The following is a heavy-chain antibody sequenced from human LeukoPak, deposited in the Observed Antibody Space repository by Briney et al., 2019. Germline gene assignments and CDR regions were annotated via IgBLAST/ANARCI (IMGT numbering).Heavy chain of an antibody. V-gene: IGHV1-2*02. Sequence: ASVKVSCKPSGYDFSDYYIHWVRQAPGQGLEWMGWVNPNTGGTNYAQKFQDRVTMTRDTSISTAYMELSRLRSDDTAVYYCARLRPPGYYYYGMDVWGQGTTVTVSS. CDR2: VNPNTGGT. CDR1: GYDFSDYY. CDR3: ARLRPPGYYYYGMDV. J-gene: IGHJ6*02.